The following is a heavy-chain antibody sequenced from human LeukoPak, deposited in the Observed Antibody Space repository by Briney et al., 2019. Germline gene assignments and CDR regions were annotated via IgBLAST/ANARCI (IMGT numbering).Heavy chain of an antibody. CDR2: IIPILGIA. CDR1: GGTFSSYA. CDR3: ASDYSNPPLDY. J-gene: IGHJ4*02. V-gene: IGHV1-69*04. Sequence: GSSVKVSCKASGGTFSSYAVSWVRQAPGQGLEWMGRIIPILGIANYAQKFQGRVTITADKSTSTAYMELSSLRSEDTAVYYCASDYSNPPLDYWGQGTLVTVSS. D-gene: IGHD4-4*01.